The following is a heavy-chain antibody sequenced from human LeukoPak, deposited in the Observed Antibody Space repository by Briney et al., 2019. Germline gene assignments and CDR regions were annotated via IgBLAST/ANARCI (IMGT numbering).Heavy chain of an antibody. CDR3: ARDSGAALNSREYQLLHYHYGMDV. CDR2: IIPIFGTA. D-gene: IGHD2-2*01. J-gene: IGHJ6*02. Sequence: SVKVSCKASGGTFSSYAISWVRQAPGQGLEWMGGIIPIFGTANYAQKFQGRVTITADESTSTAYMELSRLRSDDTAVYYCARDSGAALNSREYQLLHYHYGMDVWGQGTTVTVSS. CDR1: GGTFSSYA. V-gene: IGHV1-69*01.